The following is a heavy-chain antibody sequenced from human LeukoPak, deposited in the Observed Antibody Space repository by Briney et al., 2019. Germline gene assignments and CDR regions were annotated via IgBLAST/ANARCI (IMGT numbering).Heavy chain of an antibody. D-gene: IGHD1-1*01. CDR3: ARQPRNWNDFLDY. CDR2: IYYSGST. CDR1: GGSISSSSYY. J-gene: IGHJ4*02. Sequence: SETLSLTCTVSGGSISSSSYYWGWIRQPPGKGLEWIGYIYYSGSTYYNPSLKSRVTISVDTSKNQFSLKLSSVTAADTAVYYCARQPRNWNDFLDYWGQGTLVTVSS. V-gene: IGHV4-30-4*08.